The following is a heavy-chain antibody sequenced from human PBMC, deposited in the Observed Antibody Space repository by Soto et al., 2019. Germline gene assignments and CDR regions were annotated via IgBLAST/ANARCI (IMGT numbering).Heavy chain of an antibody. D-gene: IGHD2-15*01. CDR3: ARDYCSGGSCYSNWFDP. CDR1: GGSISSGDYY. Sequence: LSLTCTVSGGSISSGDYYWSWIRQPPGKGLEWIGYIYYSGSTYYNPSLKSRVTISVDTSKNQFSLKLSSVTAADTAVYYCARDYCSGGSCYSNWFDPWGQGTLVTVSS. CDR2: IYYSGST. J-gene: IGHJ5*02. V-gene: IGHV4-30-4*01.